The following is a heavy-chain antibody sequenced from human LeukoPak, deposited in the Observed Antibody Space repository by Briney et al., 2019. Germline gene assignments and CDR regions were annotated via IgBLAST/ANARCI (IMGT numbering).Heavy chain of an antibody. D-gene: IGHD3-22*01. J-gene: IGHJ4*02. V-gene: IGHV4-31*03. CDR3: ARGFHDSRLIDY. Sequence: KSSETLSLTCTVSGGSISSGGYYWSWIRQHPGKGLEWIGYIYYSGSTYYNPSLKSRVTISVDTSKNQFSLKLSSVTAADTAVYYCARGFHDSRLIDYWGQGTLVTVSS. CDR2: IYYSGST. CDR1: GGSISSGGYY.